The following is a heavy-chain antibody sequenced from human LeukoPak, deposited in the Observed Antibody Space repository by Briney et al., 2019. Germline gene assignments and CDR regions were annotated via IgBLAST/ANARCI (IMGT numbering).Heavy chain of an antibody. D-gene: IGHD6-13*01. CDR3: AKDTRSSWPYYFDY. CDR1: GFSFSSYA. Sequence: GGSLRLSCAASGFSFSSYAMSWVRQAPGKGLEWVSGISGSGGRTYYADSVRGRFTISRDNSKNTLYLQMNSLRAEDTAVYYCAKDTRSSWPYYFDYWGQGTLVTVSS. J-gene: IGHJ4*02. V-gene: IGHV3-23*01. CDR2: ISGSGGRT.